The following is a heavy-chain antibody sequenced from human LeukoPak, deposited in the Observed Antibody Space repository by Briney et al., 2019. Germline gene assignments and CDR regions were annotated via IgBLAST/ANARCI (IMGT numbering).Heavy chain of an antibody. Sequence: PGGSLRLSCAASGFTFSSYGMSWVRQAQGKGLEWVSAMSGSGGSTYYADSVKGRFTISRDNSKNTLYLQMNSLRAEDTAVYYCARVVDHDYGDYYLDYWGQGTLVTVSS. CDR2: MSGSGGST. D-gene: IGHD4-17*01. CDR3: ARVVDHDYGDYYLDY. J-gene: IGHJ4*02. V-gene: IGHV3-23*01. CDR1: GFTFSSYG.